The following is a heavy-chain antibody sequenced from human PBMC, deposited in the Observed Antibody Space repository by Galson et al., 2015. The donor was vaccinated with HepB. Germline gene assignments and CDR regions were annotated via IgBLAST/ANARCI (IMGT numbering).Heavy chain of an antibody. V-gene: IGHV1-18*01. J-gene: IGHJ5*02. D-gene: IGHD2-15*01. CDR2: INPYTRST. Sequence: SVKVSCKASGYTFSSYSLTWVRQAPGLGLQWLGWINPYTRSTKYAQEIQGRVTLTTDTSRNRGYMELRSLRSDDTAVYYCARGALVVVVGASENNWFDPWGQGTLVTVSS. CDR3: ARGALVVVVGASENNWFDP. CDR1: GYTFSSYS.